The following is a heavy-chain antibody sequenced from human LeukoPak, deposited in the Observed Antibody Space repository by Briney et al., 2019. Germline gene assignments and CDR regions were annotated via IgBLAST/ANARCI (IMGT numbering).Heavy chain of an antibody. J-gene: IGHJ4*02. Sequence: GGSLRLSCAASAFTFNTYWMHWVRQVPGRGLEWVSRINGDESSTNYADSVKGRFTISRDNAKNTLFLQMNGLRAEDTAVYYCARVSLSSGCLSNWGQGTLVTVSS. V-gene: IGHV3-74*01. CDR3: ARVSLSSGCLSN. CDR2: INGDESST. D-gene: IGHD6-19*01. CDR1: AFTFNTYW.